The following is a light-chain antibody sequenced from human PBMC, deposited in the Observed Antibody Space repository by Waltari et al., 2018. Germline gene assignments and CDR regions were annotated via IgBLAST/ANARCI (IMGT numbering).Light chain of an antibody. CDR3: CSYTGSRTPYV. CDR2: GVS. CDR1: RSDVGGYNY. Sequence: QSALTQPASVSGSPGQSITISCTGSRSDVGGYNYVSWYQHFPDKAPKLLIFGVSNRPSGVSNRFSGSKSGNTASLTISGLQAEDEADYYCCSYTGSRTPYVFGAGTKVTVL. V-gene: IGLV2-14*01. J-gene: IGLJ1*01.